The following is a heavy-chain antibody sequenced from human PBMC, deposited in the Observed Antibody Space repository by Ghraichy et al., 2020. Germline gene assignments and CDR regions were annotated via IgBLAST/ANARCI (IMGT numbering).Heavy chain of an antibody. CDR1: GFTFTTYW. CDR2: IKQDGSEK. J-gene: IGHJ4*01. V-gene: IGHV3-7*01. Sequence: GALRLSCAASGFTFTTYWMSWVRQAPGKGLEWVANIKQDGSEKSYVDSVKGRFTISRDNAEDSLYLQMNSLRAEDTAVYFCAREGPGGFDCWGHGTLVAVSS. CDR3: AREGPGGFDC. D-gene: IGHD3-10*01.